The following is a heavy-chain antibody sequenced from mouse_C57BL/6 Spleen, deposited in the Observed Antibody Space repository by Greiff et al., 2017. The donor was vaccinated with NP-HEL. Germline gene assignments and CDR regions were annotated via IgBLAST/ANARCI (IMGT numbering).Heavy chain of an antibody. V-gene: IGHV1-55*01. CDR3: ARSQTAQATLAY. CDR2: IYPGSGST. D-gene: IGHD3-2*02. CDR1: GYTFTSYW. J-gene: IGHJ2*01. Sequence: VQLKQPGAELVKPGASVKMSCKASGYTFTSYWITWVKQRPGQGLEWIGDIYPGSGSTNYNEKFKSKATLTVDTSSSTAYMQLSSLTSEDSAVYYCARSQTAQATLAYWGQGTTLTVSS.